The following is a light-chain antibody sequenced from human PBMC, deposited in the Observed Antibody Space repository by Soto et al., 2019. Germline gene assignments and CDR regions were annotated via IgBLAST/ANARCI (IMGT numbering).Light chain of an antibody. CDR2: AAS. CDR1: QGISTW. J-gene: IGKJ1*01. CDR3: QQYNRYSRT. V-gene: IGKV1D-16*01. Sequence: DIQMTQFPSSLSASVGDRVNITCRASQGISTWLAWYQQKPERAPKSLIYAASRLQSGVPPRFSGSGSETDFTLTISSLQPEDFATYYFQQYNRYSRTFGQGTKVEIK.